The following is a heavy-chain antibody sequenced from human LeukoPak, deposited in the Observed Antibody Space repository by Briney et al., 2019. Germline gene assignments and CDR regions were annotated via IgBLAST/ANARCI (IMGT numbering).Heavy chain of an antibody. CDR2: ISGSGDST. V-gene: IGHV3-23*01. Sequence: GGSLRLSCAASGFTFSSYAMSWVRQAPGKGLEWVSVISGSGDSTYYADSVKGRFTISRDNSKNTLYLQMNSLRAEDTAVYYCAKDLMAVRHLDYWGQGTLVTVSS. CDR3: AKDLMAVRHLDY. CDR1: GFTFSSYA. D-gene: IGHD6-6*01. J-gene: IGHJ4*02.